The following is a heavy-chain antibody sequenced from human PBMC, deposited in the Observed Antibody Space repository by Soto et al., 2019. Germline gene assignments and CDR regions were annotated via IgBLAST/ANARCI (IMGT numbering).Heavy chain of an antibody. Sequence: PGGSLRLSCAASGFTFSSYAMSWVRQAPGKGLEWVSVINGRGGSTYYADSVKGRFTISRDNSKNTLYLQMSSLRAEDTAVYYCAKDESYYYCRCYFDYLGQGTLVTVSS. CDR2: INGRGGST. CDR1: GFTFSSYA. CDR3: AKDESYYYCRCYFDY. D-gene: IGHD3-22*01. V-gene: IGHV3-23*01. J-gene: IGHJ4*02.